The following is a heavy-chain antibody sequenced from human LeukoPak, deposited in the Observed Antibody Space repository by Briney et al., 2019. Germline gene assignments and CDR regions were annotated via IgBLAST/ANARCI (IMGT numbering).Heavy chain of an antibody. D-gene: IGHD2-15*01. Sequence: PSETLSLTCAVSGGSISSSNWWSWVRQPPGKGLEWIGEIYHSGSTNYNPSLKSRVTISVDTSKNQFSLKLSSVTAADTAVYYCARDDSRDWYFDLWGRGTLVTVSS. CDR1: GGSISSSNW. CDR3: ARDDSRDWYFDL. J-gene: IGHJ2*01. CDR2: IYHSGST. V-gene: IGHV4-4*02.